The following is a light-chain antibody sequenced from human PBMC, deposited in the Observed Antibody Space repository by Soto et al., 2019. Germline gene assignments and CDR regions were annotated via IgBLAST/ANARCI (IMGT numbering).Light chain of an antibody. Sequence: DIQMTQSPSTLSASVGDRVTITCRASQTIFRWLAWYQQRPGKAPNLLISDASDLQSGVPSLSSGSGSGAEFTLTIGRLQPDDFATYYCQQYNSYPWTFGQGTKV. CDR1: QTIFRW. J-gene: IGKJ1*01. CDR3: QQYNSYPWT. CDR2: DAS. V-gene: IGKV1-5*01.